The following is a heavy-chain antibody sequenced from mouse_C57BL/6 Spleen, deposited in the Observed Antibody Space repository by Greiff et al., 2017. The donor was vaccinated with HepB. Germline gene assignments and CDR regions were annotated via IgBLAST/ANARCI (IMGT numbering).Heavy chain of an antibody. Sequence: QVQLQQPGAELVKPGASVKLSCKASGYTFTSYWMHWVKQRPGRGLEWIGRIDPNSGGTKYNEKFKSKATLTVDKPSSTAYLQLSSLTSEDSAVYYCARSQADYYGSSDYAMDYWGQGTSVTVSS. CDR1: GYTFTSYW. J-gene: IGHJ4*01. CDR3: ARSQADYYGSSDYAMDY. D-gene: IGHD1-1*01. CDR2: IDPNSGGT. V-gene: IGHV1-72*01.